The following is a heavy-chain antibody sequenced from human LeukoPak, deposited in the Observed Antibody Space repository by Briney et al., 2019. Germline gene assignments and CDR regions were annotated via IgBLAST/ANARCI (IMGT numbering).Heavy chain of an antibody. J-gene: IGHJ3*02. Sequence: SSETLSLTCTVSGGSISSYYWSWIRQPPGKGLEWIGYIYYSGSTNYNPSLKSRVTISVDTSKNQFSLKLSSVTAADTAVYYCARHACSGGSCYSGLDAFDIWGQGTMVTVSS. CDR1: GGSISSYY. V-gene: IGHV4-59*08. CDR2: IYYSGST. CDR3: ARHACSGGSCYSGLDAFDI. D-gene: IGHD2-15*01.